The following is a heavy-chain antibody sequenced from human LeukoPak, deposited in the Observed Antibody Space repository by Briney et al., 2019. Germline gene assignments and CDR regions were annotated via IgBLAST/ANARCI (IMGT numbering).Heavy chain of an antibody. CDR1: GVSISHYY. D-gene: IGHD6-25*01. V-gene: IGHV4-4*07. Sequence: SETLSLTCPVSGVSISHYYWTWIRQPAGGGLEWIGRIDTNGSTNYNPSLESRVTMSSDTSNNQFSLNLMSVAAADTAVYYCARGQRQIDYWGQGGLVTVSP. CDR2: IDTNGST. CDR3: ARGQRQIDY. J-gene: IGHJ4*02.